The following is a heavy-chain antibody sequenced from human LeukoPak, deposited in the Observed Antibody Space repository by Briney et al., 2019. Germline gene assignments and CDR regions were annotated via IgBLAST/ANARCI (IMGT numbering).Heavy chain of an antibody. Sequence: GGSLRLSFAASGFTVSSNYMSWVRQAPGKGLEWVSVIYSGGSTYYADSVKGRFTISRDNSKNTLYLQMNSLRAEDTAVYYCARSPGYCSSTSCYEIAYWGQGTLVTVSS. CDR2: IYSGGST. CDR3: ARSPGYCSSTSCYEIAY. J-gene: IGHJ4*02. V-gene: IGHV3-53*01. CDR1: GFTVSSNY. D-gene: IGHD2-2*01.